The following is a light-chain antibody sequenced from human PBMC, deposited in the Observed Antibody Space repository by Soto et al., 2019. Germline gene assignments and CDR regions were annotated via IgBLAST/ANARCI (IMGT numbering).Light chain of an antibody. J-gene: IGKJ1*01. Sequence: EIVLTQSPGTLSLSPGERATLSCRASQTVSTNYLAWYQRKPGQAPRLLIYGASSRATGIPGRFSGSGSGTDFTLTITRLEPDDFAVYYCQQYGSSPPTFGQGTKGEIK. CDR3: QQYGSSPPT. CDR1: QTVSTNY. CDR2: GAS. V-gene: IGKV3-20*01.